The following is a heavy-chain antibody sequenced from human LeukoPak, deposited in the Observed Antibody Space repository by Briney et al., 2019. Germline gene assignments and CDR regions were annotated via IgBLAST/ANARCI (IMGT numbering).Heavy chain of an antibody. D-gene: IGHD3-22*01. CDR2: IYTSGST. Sequence: PSETLSLTCTVSGGSISSYYWSWTRQPAGKGLEWIGRIYTSGSTNYNPSLKSRVTMSVDTSKNQFSLKLSSVTAADTAVYYCARGAKDSSGYYSQGAFDIWGQGTMVTVSS. CDR3: ARGAKDSSGYYSQGAFDI. CDR1: GGSISSYY. J-gene: IGHJ3*02. V-gene: IGHV4-4*07.